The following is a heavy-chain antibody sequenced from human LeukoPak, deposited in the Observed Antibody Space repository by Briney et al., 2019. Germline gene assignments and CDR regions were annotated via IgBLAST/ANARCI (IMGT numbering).Heavy chain of an antibody. J-gene: IGHJ4*02. D-gene: IGHD4-17*01. CDR1: GFTFSTYA. Sequence: GGSLRLSCVASGFTFSTYAMSWVRQAPGKGLEWVSSISGNDGSTNNADSVKGRFTISRDSSKNTLYLQMNGLRAEDTAVYYCAKDIYGDYGGLDYWGQGTLVTVSS. V-gene: IGHV3-23*01. CDR3: AKDIYGDYGGLDY. CDR2: ISGNDGST.